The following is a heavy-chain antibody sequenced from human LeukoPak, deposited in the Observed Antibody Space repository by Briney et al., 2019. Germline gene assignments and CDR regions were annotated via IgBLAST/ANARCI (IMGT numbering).Heavy chain of an antibody. Sequence: GGSLRLSCAASRFTFSSYEMNWVRQAPGKGLEWVSYISISGSTIYYADSVKGRFTISRDNAKNSLYLQMNSLRAEDTAVYYCAGFDYYGSESYYNHFDSWGQGTLVTVSS. CDR2: ISISGSTI. D-gene: IGHD3-10*01. J-gene: IGHJ4*02. CDR1: RFTFSSYE. CDR3: AGFDYYGSESYYNHFDS. V-gene: IGHV3-48*03.